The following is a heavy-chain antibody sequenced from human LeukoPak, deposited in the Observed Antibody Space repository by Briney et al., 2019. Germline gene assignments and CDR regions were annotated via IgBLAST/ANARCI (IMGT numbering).Heavy chain of an antibody. D-gene: IGHD4-17*01. CDR1: GGSFSGYY. CDR3: ARPPYGDSEYFQH. CDR2: INHSGST. J-gene: IGHJ1*01. Sequence: PSETLSLTCAVYGGSFSGYYWSWIRQPPGKGLEWIGEINHSGSTNYNPSLKSRVTISVDTSKNQFSLKLSSVTAADTAVYYCARPPYGDSEYFQHWGQGTLVTVSP. V-gene: IGHV4-34*01.